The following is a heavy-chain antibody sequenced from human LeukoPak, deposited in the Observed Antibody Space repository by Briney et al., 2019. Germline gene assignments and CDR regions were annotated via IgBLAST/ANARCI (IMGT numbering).Heavy chain of an antibody. J-gene: IGHJ4*02. CDR3: ARGYVRGGYYFDY. V-gene: IGHV3-48*01. Sequence: GGSLRLSCAASGFIFSSYEMNWVRQAPGKGLEWVSYISSSSSTIYYADSVKGRFTISRDNAKNSLYLQMSSLRAEDTAVYYCARGYVRGGYYFDYWGQGTLVTVSS. CDR1: GFIFSSYE. D-gene: IGHD3-10*02. CDR2: ISSSSSTI.